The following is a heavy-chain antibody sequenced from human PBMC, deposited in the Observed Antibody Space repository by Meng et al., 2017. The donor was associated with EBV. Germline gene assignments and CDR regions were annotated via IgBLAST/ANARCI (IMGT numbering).Heavy chain of an antibody. CDR1: GGTFSNYA. V-gene: IGHV1-69*01. CDR3: ARVPYYPDSSGYYSRSDY. CDR2: IIPIFGTA. D-gene: IGHD3-22*01. J-gene: IGHJ4*02. Sequence: QAQLVQSGAEVKKPGSSVKVPCKASGGTFSNYAINWVRQVPGQGLEWMGGIIPIFGTANYAQKFQDRVTITADESTSTAYMELRGLRSEDTAVYYCARVPYYPDSSGYYSRSDYWGQGTLVTVSS.